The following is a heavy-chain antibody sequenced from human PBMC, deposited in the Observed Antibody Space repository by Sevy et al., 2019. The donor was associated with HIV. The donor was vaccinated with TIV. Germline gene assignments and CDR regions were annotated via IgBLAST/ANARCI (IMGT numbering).Heavy chain of an antibody. Sequence: GGSLRLSCAASGFNFSDDAMGWVRQAPGKGLECVSAISGGGSRTHYADSVKGRFTISRDNSKNTLYLQMNSLKADDTAIYYCAPFDYWGQGILVTVSS. CDR1: GFNFSDDA. J-gene: IGHJ4*02. CDR2: ISGGGSRT. CDR3: APFDY. V-gene: IGHV3-23*01.